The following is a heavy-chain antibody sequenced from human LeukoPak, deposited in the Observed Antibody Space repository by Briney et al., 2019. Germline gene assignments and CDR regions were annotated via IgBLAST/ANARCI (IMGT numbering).Heavy chain of an antibody. CDR2: ISSSGSTI. V-gene: IGHV3-11*04. J-gene: IGHJ6*04. Sequence: PGGSLRLSCAASGFTFSDYYMSWIRQAPGKGLEWVSYISSSGSTIYYADSVKGRFTISRDNAKNSLYLQMNSLRAEDTAVYYCATYVDTSIPPCLDVWGKGTTVTVSS. CDR1: GFTFSDYY. CDR3: ATYVDTSIPPCLDV. D-gene: IGHD5-18*01.